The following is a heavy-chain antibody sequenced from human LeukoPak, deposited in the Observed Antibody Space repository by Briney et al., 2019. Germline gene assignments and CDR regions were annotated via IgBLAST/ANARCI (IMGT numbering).Heavy chain of an antibody. CDR3: ARVPGYSSGVAPDY. Sequence: ASVKVSCKTSGYTFTGYYMHWVRQAPGQGLEWMGWINPNSGGTNYAQKFQGRVTMTRDTSISTAYMELSRLRSDDTAVYYCARVPGYSSGVAPDYWGQGTLVTVSS. D-gene: IGHD2-15*01. CDR2: INPNSGGT. V-gene: IGHV1-2*02. J-gene: IGHJ4*02. CDR1: GYTFTGYY.